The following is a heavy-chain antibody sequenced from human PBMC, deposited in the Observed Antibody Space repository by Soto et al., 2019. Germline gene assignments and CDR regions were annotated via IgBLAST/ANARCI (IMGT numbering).Heavy chain of an antibody. D-gene: IGHD1-1*01. CDR2: IYATGTT. CDR1: GASISGYY. V-gene: IGHV4-4*07. J-gene: IGHJ5*02. CDR3: VRDGTKTLRDWFDP. Sequence: ASETLSLTCTVSGASISGYYWSWIRKSAGKGLEWIGRIYATGTTDYNPSLKSRVMMSVDTSKKQFPLKLRSVTAADTAVYYCVRDGTKTLRDWFDPWGQGISVTVSS.